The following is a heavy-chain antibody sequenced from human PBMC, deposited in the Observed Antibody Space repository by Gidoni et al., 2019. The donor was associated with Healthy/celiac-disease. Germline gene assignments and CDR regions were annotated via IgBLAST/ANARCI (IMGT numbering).Heavy chain of an antibody. CDR3: ARGRTGWQPMDV. J-gene: IGHJ6*02. CDR1: GGSFSGYY. Sequence: QVQLQQWGAGLLKPSETLSLTCAVYGGSFSGYYWSWIRQPPGKGLEWIGEINHSGSTNYNPSLKSRVTISVDTSKNQFSLKLSSVTAADTAVYYCARGRTGWQPMDVWGQGTTVTVSS. V-gene: IGHV4-34*01. D-gene: IGHD1-1*01. CDR2: INHSGST.